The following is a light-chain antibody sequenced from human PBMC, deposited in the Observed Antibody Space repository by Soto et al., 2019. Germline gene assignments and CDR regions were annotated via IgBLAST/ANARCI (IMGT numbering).Light chain of an antibody. CDR2: GAS. CDR1: QGLNTN. CDR3: QQSNNYFT. Sequence: IQSTQSPSSLSASVGDRVTITCRASQGLNTNLAWYQQKPGKAPNLLIYGASTLQKGVPSRFSGNGSGTVFTLTISSLQPEDLATYYCQQSNNYFTFGPGTKVDIK. V-gene: IGKV1-9*01. J-gene: IGKJ3*01.